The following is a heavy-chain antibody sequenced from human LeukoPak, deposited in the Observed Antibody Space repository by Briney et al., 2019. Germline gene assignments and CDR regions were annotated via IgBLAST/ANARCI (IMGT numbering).Heavy chain of an antibody. CDR3: AREALWRVIPTSTLGMDV. CDR2: IYYSGST. D-gene: IGHD3-16*02. J-gene: IGHJ6*02. V-gene: IGHV4-31*03. CDR1: GGSISSGGYY. Sequence: PSETLSLTCTVSGGSISSGGYYWSWIRQHPGKGLAWIGYIYYSGSTYYNPSLKSRVTISVDTSKNQFFLSLSSVTAADTAVYFCAREALWRVIPTSTLGMDVWGQGTTVTVSS.